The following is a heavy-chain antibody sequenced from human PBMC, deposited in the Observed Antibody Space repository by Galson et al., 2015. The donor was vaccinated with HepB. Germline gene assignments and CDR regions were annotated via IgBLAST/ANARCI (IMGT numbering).Heavy chain of an antibody. CDR2: ITNNGGTK. V-gene: IGHV3-30-3*01. D-gene: IGHD1-26*01. Sequence: SLRLSCAASEFAIGAYTMHWVRQAPGKGVEWVAAITNNGGTKFYADSVRGRVTISRDNSESTVSLQMNNLRVEDTALYYCVRDQIGTFAFDIWGQGTMVTVSS. CDR3: VRDQIGTFAFDI. CDR1: EFAIGAYT. J-gene: IGHJ3*02.